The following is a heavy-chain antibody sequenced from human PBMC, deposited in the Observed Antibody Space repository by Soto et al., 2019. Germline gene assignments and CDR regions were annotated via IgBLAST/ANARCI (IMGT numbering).Heavy chain of an antibody. CDR3: ARVADIVVVPAAINYYYYGMDV. V-gene: IGHV3-21*01. Sequence: GGSLRLSCAASGFTFSSYSMSWVRQAPGKGLEWVSSISSSSSYIYYADSVKGRFTISRDNAKNSLYLQMNSLRAEDTAVYYCARVADIVVVPAAINYYYYGMDVWGQGTTVTVSS. CDR2: ISSSSSYI. CDR1: GFTFSSYS. D-gene: IGHD2-2*01. J-gene: IGHJ6*02.